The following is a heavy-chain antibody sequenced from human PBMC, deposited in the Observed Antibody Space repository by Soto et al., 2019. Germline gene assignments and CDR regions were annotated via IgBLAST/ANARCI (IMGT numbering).Heavy chain of an antibody. CDR2: ISGSGGST. J-gene: IGHJ4*02. V-gene: IGHV3-23*01. Sequence: EVQLLESGGGLVQPGGSLRLSCAASGFTFSSYAMSWVRQAPGKGLEWVSAISGSGGSTYYADSVKGRFTISRDNSKNRLYLQMNSLRAEDTAVYYCAKIPRGYSGYDYSLFDYWGQGTLVTVSS. CDR3: AKIPRGYSGYDYSLFDY. D-gene: IGHD5-12*01. CDR1: GFTFSSYA.